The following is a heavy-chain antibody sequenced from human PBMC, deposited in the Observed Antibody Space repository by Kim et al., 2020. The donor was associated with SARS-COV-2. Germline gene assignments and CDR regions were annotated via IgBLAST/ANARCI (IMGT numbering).Heavy chain of an antibody. D-gene: IGHD3-10*01. CDR2: ISSSSSYI. J-gene: IGHJ3*02. Sequence: GGSLRLSCAASGFTFSSYSMNWVRQAPGKGLEWVSSISSSSSYIYYADSVKGRFTISRDNAKNSLYLQMNSLRAEDTAVYYCARTPRGSEWFGELEGGAFDIWGQGTMVTVSS. CDR3: ARTPRGSEWFGELEGGAFDI. V-gene: IGHV3-21*01. CDR1: GFTFSSYS.